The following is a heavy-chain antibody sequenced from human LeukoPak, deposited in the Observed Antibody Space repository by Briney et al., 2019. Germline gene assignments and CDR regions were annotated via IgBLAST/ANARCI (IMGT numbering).Heavy chain of an antibody. CDR3: AKELALTTVYYYYYYMDV. J-gene: IGHJ6*03. Sequence: GWSLRLSCAASGFTFSSYGMHWVRQAPGKGLEWVAFIRYDGSNKYYADSVKGRFTISRDNSKNTLYLQMNSLRAEDTAVYYCAKELALTTVYYYYYYMDVWGKGTTVTISS. V-gene: IGHV3-30*02. D-gene: IGHD4-17*01. CDR1: GFTFSSYG. CDR2: IRYDGSNK.